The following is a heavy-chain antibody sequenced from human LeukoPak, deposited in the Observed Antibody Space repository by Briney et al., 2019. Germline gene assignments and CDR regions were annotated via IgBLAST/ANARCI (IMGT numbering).Heavy chain of an antibody. D-gene: IGHD3-22*01. CDR1: GFTFTSYG. J-gene: IGHJ1*01. CDR2: ISYDGSNK. CDR3: ARVRDYYDSRGYYFEYFDH. Sequence: GGSLRLSCSASGFTFTSYGMNWVRQAPGKGLEWVPVISYDGSNKYYEDSVKGRFTISRDNSKNTLYLQMNSLRAEDTAVYYCARVRDYYDSRGYYFEYFDHWGQGTLVTVSS. V-gene: IGHV3-30*03.